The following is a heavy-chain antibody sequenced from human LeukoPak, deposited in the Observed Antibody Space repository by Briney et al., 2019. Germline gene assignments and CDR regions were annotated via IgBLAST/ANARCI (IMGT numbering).Heavy chain of an antibody. CDR2: IYTSGST. CDR1: GGSISSYY. D-gene: IGHD3-22*01. CDR3: ARHYYDSSGYYYETYYYMDV. V-gene: IGHV4-4*07. Sequence: PSETLSLTCTVSGGSISSYYWSWIRQPAGKGLEWIGRIYTSGSTNYNPSLKSRVTISVDKSKNQFSLKLSSVTAADTAVYYCARHYYDSSGYYYETYYYMDVWGKGTTVTVSS. J-gene: IGHJ6*03.